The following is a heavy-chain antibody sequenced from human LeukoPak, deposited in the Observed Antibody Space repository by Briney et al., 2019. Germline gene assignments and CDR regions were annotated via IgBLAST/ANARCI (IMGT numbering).Heavy chain of an antibody. Sequence: ASVKVSCKASGYTFTDYYIHWVRQAPGHGLEWLGWMNVKTGATSSAQRFPGRFTMTRDTSIGTASMEFSSLTSDDTAVYYCARPLRVTMIRGAAFRASSDFDPWGQGTLVTVSS. CDR1: GYTFTDYY. J-gene: IGHJ5*02. D-gene: IGHD3-10*01. V-gene: IGHV1-2*02. CDR2: MNVKTGAT. CDR3: ARPLRVTMIRGAAFRASSDFDP.